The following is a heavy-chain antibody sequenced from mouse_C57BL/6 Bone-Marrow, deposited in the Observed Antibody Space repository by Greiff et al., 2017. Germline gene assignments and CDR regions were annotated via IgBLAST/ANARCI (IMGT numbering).Heavy chain of an antibody. CDR3: TTDYDGSYYAMDY. D-gene: IGHD2-4*01. Sequence: EVQRVESGAELVRPGASVKLSCTASGFNIKDDYMHWVKQRPEQGLEWIGWIDPENGDTEYASKFQGKATITADTSSNTAYLQLSSLTSEDTAVYYCTTDYDGSYYAMDYWGQGTSVTVSS. CDR2: IDPENGDT. J-gene: IGHJ4*01. V-gene: IGHV14-4*01. CDR1: GFNIKDDY.